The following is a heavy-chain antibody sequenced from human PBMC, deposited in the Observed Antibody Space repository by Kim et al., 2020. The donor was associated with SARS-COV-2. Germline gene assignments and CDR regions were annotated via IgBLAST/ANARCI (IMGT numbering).Heavy chain of an antibody. V-gene: IGHV3-23*01. Sequence: GGSLRLSCAASGFTFMSYVMSWVRQAPGKGLEWVSLISDSGGRTYYADSVKGRFTISRDNSKNTLYLQMNTLRAEDTAVYYCAKDQSSGRAFDIWGQGTMVTVSS. D-gene: IGHD3-10*01. CDR2: ISDSGGRT. CDR3: AKDQSSGRAFDI. J-gene: IGHJ3*02. CDR1: GFTFMSYV.